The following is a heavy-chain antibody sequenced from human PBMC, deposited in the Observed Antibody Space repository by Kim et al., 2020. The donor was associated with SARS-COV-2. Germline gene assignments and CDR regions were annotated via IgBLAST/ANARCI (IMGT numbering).Heavy chain of an antibody. CDR1: GGSFSGYY. CDR3: ARGGYYDSSVIKTMGRLDY. CDR2: INHSGST. D-gene: IGHD3-22*01. J-gene: IGHJ4*02. Sequence: SETLSLTCAVYGGSFSGYYWSWIRQPPGKGLEWIGEINHSGSTNYNPSLKSRVTISVDTSKNQFSLKLSSVTAADTAVYYCARGGYYDSSVIKTMGRLDYWGQGTLVTVSS. V-gene: IGHV4-34*01.